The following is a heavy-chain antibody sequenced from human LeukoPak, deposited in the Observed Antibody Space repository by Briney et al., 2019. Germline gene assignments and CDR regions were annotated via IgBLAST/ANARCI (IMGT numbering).Heavy chain of an antibody. D-gene: IGHD5-12*01. Sequence: ASVKVSCKASGYTFTNYHISWVRQAPGQGLEWMGWISAYNGNTNYAQKVQGRVTMTTDTSTSTAYMELRSLRSDDTAVYYCARKYSGYDSNWFDPWGQGTLVTVSS. CDR1: GYTFTNYH. CDR2: ISAYNGNT. J-gene: IGHJ5*02. V-gene: IGHV1-18*04. CDR3: ARKYSGYDSNWFDP.